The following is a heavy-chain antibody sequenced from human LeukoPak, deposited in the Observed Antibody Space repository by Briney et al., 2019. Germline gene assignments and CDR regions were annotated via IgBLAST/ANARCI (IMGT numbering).Heavy chain of an antibody. J-gene: IGHJ5*02. CDR2: ISSSGSTI. CDR1: GFTFSDYY. CDR3: ARMVAAAGPNWFDP. V-gene: IGHV3-11*04. D-gene: IGHD6-13*01. Sequence: PGGSLRLSCAASGFTFSDYYMSWIRQAPGKGLEWVSYISSSGSTIYYADSVKGRFTISRDNAKNSLYLQMNSLRAEDTAVYYCARMVAAAGPNWFDPWGQGTLVTVSS.